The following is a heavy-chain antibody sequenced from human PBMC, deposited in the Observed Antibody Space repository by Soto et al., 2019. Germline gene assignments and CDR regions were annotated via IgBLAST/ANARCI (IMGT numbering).Heavy chain of an antibody. J-gene: IGHJ6*02. D-gene: IGHD6-13*01. CDR3: ATEIAGIAAAGTYYYYGMDV. Sequence: SVKVSCKASGGTFSSHAISWVRQAPGQGPEKIGGIIPIFGTANYAQKFQGRGTITADESTSPAYMELSSLRSEDTAVYYCATEIAGIAAAGTYYYYGMDVWGQGTTVTVSS. CDR2: IIPIFGTA. CDR1: GGTFSSHA. V-gene: IGHV1-69*13.